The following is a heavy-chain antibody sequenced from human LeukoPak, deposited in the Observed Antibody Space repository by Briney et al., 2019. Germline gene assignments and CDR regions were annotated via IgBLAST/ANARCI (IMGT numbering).Heavy chain of an antibody. CDR2: IYTSGST. V-gene: IGHV4-4*07. D-gene: IGHD6-19*01. CDR1: GGSISSYY. Sequence: SETLSLTCTVSGGSISSYYWSWVRQPAGKGLEWIGRIYTSGSTNYNPSLKSRVTMSVDTSKNQFSLKLSSVTAADTAVYYCARDLSGKLISSGWYIGYFDYWGQGTLVTVSS. CDR3: ARDLSGKLISSGWYIGYFDY. J-gene: IGHJ4*02.